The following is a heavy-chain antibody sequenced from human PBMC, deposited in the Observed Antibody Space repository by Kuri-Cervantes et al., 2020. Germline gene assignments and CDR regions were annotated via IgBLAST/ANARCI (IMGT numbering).Heavy chain of an antibody. D-gene: IGHD2-2*01. Sequence: ASVKVSCKASAYIFTDYYMHWVRQAPGQELGWMGRINPNSGGTNYAQKFQGRVTMTEDTSTDTAYMELNSLRAEDTAVYYCARDQGIPAAASDDDWFDPWGQGTLVTVSS. J-gene: IGHJ5*02. CDR1: AYIFTDYY. V-gene: IGHV1/OR15-1*04. CDR3: ARDQGIPAAASDDDWFDP. CDR2: INPNSGGT.